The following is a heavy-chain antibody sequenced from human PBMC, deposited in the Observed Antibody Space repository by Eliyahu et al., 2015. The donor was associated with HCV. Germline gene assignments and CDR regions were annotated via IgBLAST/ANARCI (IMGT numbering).Heavy chain of an antibody. J-gene: IGHJ5*02. CDR2: IHYCGST. Sequence: QVQLQESGPGLVKPSETLSLTCTVSGGSITTYYWSWIRQPPGKGLEWIGDIHYCGSTNYNPSLKSRVTISVDTSKNQFSLNLTSVTAADTAMYYCASGGGGIAVTGTGGWFDPWGQGTLVTVSS. CDR1: GGSITTYY. CDR3: ASGGGGIAVTGTGGWFDP. V-gene: IGHV4-59*01. D-gene: IGHD6-19*01.